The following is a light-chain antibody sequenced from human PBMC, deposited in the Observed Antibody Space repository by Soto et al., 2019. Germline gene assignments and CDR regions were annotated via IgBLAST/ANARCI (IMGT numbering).Light chain of an antibody. J-gene: IGKJ1*01. CDR1: QSISNY. CDR3: LQIYRAPPET. V-gene: IGKV1-39*01. CDR2: SAS. Sequence: DIQMTQSPSSLSASVGDRVTITCRASQSISNYLNWYQQKAGKAPKLLIYSASTLHSGVPSRFSGSGSGTDFTLTISSLQPEDFATYYCLQIYRAPPETVGQGTKVDIK.